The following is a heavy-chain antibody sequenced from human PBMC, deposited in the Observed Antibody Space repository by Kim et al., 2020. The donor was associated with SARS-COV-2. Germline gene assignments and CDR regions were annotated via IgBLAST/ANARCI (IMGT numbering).Heavy chain of an antibody. CDR2: INTNTGNP. CDR1: GYTFSTYN. V-gene: IGHV7-4-1*02. D-gene: IGHD4-17*01. J-gene: IGHJ4*02. Sequence: ASVKVSYKASGYTFSTYNMNWVRQAPGQGPEWMGWINTNTGNPTYAQGFTGRFVFSLDTSVSTAYLQISSLKAEDTAVYYCVLTTVTIRYWGQGTLVTVSS. CDR3: VLTTVTIRY.